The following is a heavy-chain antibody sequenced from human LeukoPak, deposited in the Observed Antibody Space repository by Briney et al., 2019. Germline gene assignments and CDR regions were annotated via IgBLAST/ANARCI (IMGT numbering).Heavy chain of an antibody. CDR1: SASITSYY. CDR3: ARFGSGWWYSDY. CDR2: IYHTGNI. D-gene: IGHD6-19*01. Sequence: PSETLSLTCAVSSASITSYYWTWIRQPPGKGLEWIGYIYHTGNIKYNPSLNSRVTISIDTSKNQFSLKLSSVTAADTAVYYCARFGSGWWYSDYWGQGTLVTVSS. V-gene: IGHV4-59*01. J-gene: IGHJ4*02.